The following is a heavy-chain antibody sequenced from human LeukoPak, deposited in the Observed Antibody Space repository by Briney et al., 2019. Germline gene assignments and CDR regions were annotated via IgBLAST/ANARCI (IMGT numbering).Heavy chain of an antibody. J-gene: IGHJ4*02. CDR3: ARLSVTMIIDF. CDR1: GGSISSGGYY. V-gene: IGHV4-30-2*01. Sequence: SQTLSPTCTVSGGSISSGGYYWSWIRQPPGKGLEWIGYIYHSGSTYYNPSLKSRVTMSVDRSKNQFSLKLSSVTAADTAVYYCARLSVTMIIDFWGQGSLVTVSS. CDR2: IYHSGST. D-gene: IGHD3-22*01.